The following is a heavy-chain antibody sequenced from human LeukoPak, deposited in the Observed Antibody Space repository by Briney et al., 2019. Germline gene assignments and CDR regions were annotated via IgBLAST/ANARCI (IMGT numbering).Heavy chain of an antibody. CDR3: ASTGSSGGSFVHSFSSYNWFDP. Sequence: GASVKVSCKASGGTFSSYAISWVRQAPGQGLEWMGGIIPIFGTANYAQKFQGRVTITADESTSTAYMELSSLRSEDTAVYYCASTGSSGGSFVHSFSSYNWFDPWGQGTLVTVSS. CDR2: IIPIFGTA. V-gene: IGHV1-69*01. J-gene: IGHJ5*02. D-gene: IGHD2-15*01. CDR1: GGTFSSYA.